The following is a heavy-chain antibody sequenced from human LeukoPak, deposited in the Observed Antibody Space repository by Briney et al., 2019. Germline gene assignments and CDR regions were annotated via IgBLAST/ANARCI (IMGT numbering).Heavy chain of an antibody. CDR2: INHSGST. V-gene: IGHV4-34*01. J-gene: IGHJ5*02. CDR1: GGSFSGYY. Sequence: SETLSLTCAVYGGSFSGYYWSWIRQPPGKGLEWIGEINHSGSTNYNPSLKSRVTISVDTSKNQFSLKLSSVTAADTAVYYCAREVVVVVAATRWFGPWGQGTLVTVSS. D-gene: IGHD2-15*01. CDR3: AREVVVVVAATRWFGP.